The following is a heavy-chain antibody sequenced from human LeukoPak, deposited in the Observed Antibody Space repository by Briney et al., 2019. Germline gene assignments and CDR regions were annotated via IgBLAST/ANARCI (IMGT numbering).Heavy chain of an antibody. CDR2: IYTSGST. V-gene: IGHV4-4*07. Sequence: SETLSLTCTVSGGSISSYYWSWIRQPAGKGLEWIGRIYTSGSTNYNPSLKSRVTMSVDTYKNQFSLKLSSVTAADTAVYYCARDLRITIFGVPGIGYMDVWGKGTTVTVSS. CDR3: ARDLRITIFGVPGIGYMDV. CDR1: GGSISSYY. J-gene: IGHJ6*03. D-gene: IGHD3-3*01.